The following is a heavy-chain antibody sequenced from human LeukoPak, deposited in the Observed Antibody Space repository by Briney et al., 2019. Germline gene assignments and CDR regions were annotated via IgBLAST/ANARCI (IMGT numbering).Heavy chain of an antibody. V-gene: IGHV3-13*01. CDR3: ARDGFNLDY. D-gene: IGHD1-14*01. J-gene: IGHJ4*02. CDR1: GFTFRDYD. CDR2: IGIRDDT. Sequence: GGSLRLSCAASGFTFRDYDMHWVRQVPGRGLEWVSAIGIRDDTHYPDSVKGRFTISRDSSKNTVDLQMSTLRTEDTAVYYCARDGFNLDYWGQGTLVTVSS.